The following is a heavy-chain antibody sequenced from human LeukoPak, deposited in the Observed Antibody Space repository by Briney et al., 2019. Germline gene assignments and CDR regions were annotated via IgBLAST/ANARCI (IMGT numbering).Heavy chain of an antibody. V-gene: IGHV1-69*13. J-gene: IGHJ4*02. CDR3: ARLLAVAGTTIDY. Sequence: SVKVSCKAPGGTFSSYAISWVRQAPGQGLEWMGGIIPIFGTANYAQKFQGRVTITADESTSTAYMELSSLRSEDTAVYYCARLLAVAGTTIDYWGQGILVTVSS. CDR1: GGTFSSYA. D-gene: IGHD6-19*01. CDR2: IIPIFGTA.